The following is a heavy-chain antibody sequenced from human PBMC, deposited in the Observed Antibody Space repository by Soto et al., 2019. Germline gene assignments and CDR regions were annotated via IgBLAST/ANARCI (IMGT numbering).Heavy chain of an antibody. V-gene: IGHV4-39*01. CDR2: IYYSGTT. CDR1: GGSISSNNYY. D-gene: IGHD1-26*01. Sequence: SETLSLTCTVSGGSISSNNYYWGWIRQPPGKGLEWIGIIYYSGTTYYNPSLKSRVTISVDTSKNQFSLKLSSVTAADTAVYYCARRADFFDYWGQGTLVTVSS. CDR3: ARRADFFDY. J-gene: IGHJ4*02.